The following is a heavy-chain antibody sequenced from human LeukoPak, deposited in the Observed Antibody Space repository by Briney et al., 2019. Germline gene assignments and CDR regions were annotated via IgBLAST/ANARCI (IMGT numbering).Heavy chain of an antibody. Sequence: ASVSVSCKASGYTFTGYYMHWVRQAPGQGVEWMGWINPNSGGTNYAQTFQGRVTMTRDTSISTAYMELSRLRSDDTAVYYCASSGYCSSTSCYAGGGWFDPWGQGTLVTVSS. D-gene: IGHD2-2*01. CDR2: INPNSGGT. CDR1: GYTFTGYY. V-gene: IGHV1-2*02. J-gene: IGHJ5*02. CDR3: ASSGYCSSTSCYAGGGWFDP.